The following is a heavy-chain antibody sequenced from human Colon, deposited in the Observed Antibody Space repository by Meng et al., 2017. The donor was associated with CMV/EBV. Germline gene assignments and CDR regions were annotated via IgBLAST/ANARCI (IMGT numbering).Heavy chain of an antibody. V-gene: IGHV7-4-1*02. D-gene: IGHD6-13*01. J-gene: IGHJ1*01. CDR3: ATGSVAADGKGY. CDR1: GYMFTRYN. Sequence: SCKASGYMFTRYNINWVRQAPGQWLEWMGYINPRTASSTYVQDFTGRFVFSLDTSVSTAYLQISSLEAEDTAVYYCATGSVAADGKGYWGQGTLVTVSS. CDR2: INPRTASS.